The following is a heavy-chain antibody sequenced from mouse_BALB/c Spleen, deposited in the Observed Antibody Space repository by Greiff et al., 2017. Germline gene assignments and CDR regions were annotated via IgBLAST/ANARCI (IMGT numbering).Heavy chain of an antibody. CDR2: ISSGGST. J-gene: IGHJ2*01. CDR3: ARGRGLLRDYFDY. D-gene: IGHD1-1*01. V-gene: IGHV5-6-5*01. Sequence: EVKLVESGGGLVKPGGSLKLSCAASGFTFSSYAMSWVRQTPEKRLEWVASISSGGSTYYPDSVKGRFTIARDNARNILYLQMSSLRSEDTAMYYCARGRGLLRDYFDYWGQGTTLTVSS. CDR1: GFTFSSYA.